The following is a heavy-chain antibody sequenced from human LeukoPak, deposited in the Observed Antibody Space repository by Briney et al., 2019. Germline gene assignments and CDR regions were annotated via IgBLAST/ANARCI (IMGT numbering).Heavy chain of an antibody. Sequence: PSQTLSLTCTVSGGSISSGSYYWSWIRQPAGKGLEWIGRIYTSGSTNYNPSLKSRVTISVDTSKNQFSLKLSSVTAADTAVYYCARATERVWFGEFISYYYYMDVWGKGTTVTISS. J-gene: IGHJ6*03. D-gene: IGHD3-10*01. CDR1: GGSISSGSYY. CDR2: IYTSGST. V-gene: IGHV4-61*02. CDR3: ARATERVWFGEFISYYYYMDV.